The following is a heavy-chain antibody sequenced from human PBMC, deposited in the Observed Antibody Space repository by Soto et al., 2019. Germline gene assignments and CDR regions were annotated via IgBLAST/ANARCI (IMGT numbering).Heavy chain of an antibody. CDR1: GYTFTSYA. V-gene: IGHV1-3*01. Sequence: QVQLVQSGAEVKKPGASVKVSCKASGYTFTSYAMHWVRQAPGQRLEWMGWINAGNGNTKYSQKFQGRVTITRDTSASTAYMELSSLRSEDTAVYYCASGGDILTGSPPGDYYYYMDVWGKGTTVTVSS. CDR2: INAGNGNT. D-gene: IGHD3-9*01. CDR3: ASGGDILTGSPPGDYYYYMDV. J-gene: IGHJ6*03.